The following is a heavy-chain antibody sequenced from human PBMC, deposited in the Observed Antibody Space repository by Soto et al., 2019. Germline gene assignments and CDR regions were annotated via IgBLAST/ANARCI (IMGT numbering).Heavy chain of an antibody. D-gene: IGHD5-18*01. CDR1: GFSLTTNAVG. Sequence: QITLKESGPALVKPTQTLTLTCTFSGFSLTTNAVGVGWIRRPPGEALEWLALIYGSDDTRYSPSLQSRLTITKDTSKNQVVLTLTNVDPADTATYYCAHRPFLTAPYYFDFWGQGTLVTVSS. V-gene: IGHV2-5*01. CDR3: AHRPFLTAPYYFDF. CDR2: IYGSDDT. J-gene: IGHJ4*02.